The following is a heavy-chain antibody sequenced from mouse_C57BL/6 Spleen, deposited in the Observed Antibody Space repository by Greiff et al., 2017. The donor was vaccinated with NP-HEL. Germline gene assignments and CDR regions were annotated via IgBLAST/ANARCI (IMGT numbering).Heavy chain of an antibody. Sequence: EVHLVESGGGLVKPGGSLKLSCAASGFTFSDYGMHWVRQAPEKGLEWVAYISSGSSTIYYADTVKGRFTISRDNAKNTLFLQMTSLRSEDTAMYYCARGRGPRGAMDYWGQGTSVTVSS. J-gene: IGHJ4*01. CDR2: ISSGSSTI. CDR3: ARGRGPRGAMDY. CDR1: GFTFSDYG. V-gene: IGHV5-17*01.